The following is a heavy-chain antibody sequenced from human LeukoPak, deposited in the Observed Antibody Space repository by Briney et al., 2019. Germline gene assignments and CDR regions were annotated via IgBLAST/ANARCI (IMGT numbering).Heavy chain of an antibody. J-gene: IGHJ4*02. D-gene: IGHD3-9*01. CDR2: INGDGSTT. Sequence: GGSLRLSCTASGFTFSTYWINWVRQSPGKGLVWVALINGDGSTTTHADSVKGRFTISRDNAKNTAYLQMNSLRDEDTAVYYCVRDMEPLRYFDTWGQGTLVTVSS. CDR1: GFTFSTYW. CDR3: VRDMEPLRYFDT. V-gene: IGHV3-74*03.